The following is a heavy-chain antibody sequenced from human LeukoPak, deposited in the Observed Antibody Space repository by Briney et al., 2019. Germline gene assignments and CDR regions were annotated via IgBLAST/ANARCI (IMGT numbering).Heavy chain of an antibody. CDR3: ARGADYYYYMDV. D-gene: IGHD6-19*01. J-gene: IGHJ6*03. CDR1: GVSISSGGYY. CDR2: IYYSGST. V-gene: IGHV4-31*03. Sequence: PSETLSLTCTVSGVSISSGGYYWGWLRQQPGKGLEWIGYIYYSGSTYYNPSLKSRVTISVDTSKNQFSLKLSSVTAADTAVYYCARGADYYYYMDVWGKGTTVTVSS.